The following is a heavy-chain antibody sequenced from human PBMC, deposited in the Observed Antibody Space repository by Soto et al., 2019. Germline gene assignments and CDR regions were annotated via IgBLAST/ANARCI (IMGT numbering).Heavy chain of an antibody. CDR1: GGTFSSYA. Sequence: SVKVSCKASGGTFSSYAISWVRQAPGQGLEWMGGIIPIFGTTNYAQKFQGRVTMTADESTSTAYMELRSLRSDDTAVYYCARDSCSSTSCYGYYYYYMDVWGKGTTVTVSS. CDR3: ARDSCSSTSCYGYYYYYMDV. J-gene: IGHJ6*03. CDR2: IIPIFGTT. D-gene: IGHD2-2*01. V-gene: IGHV1-69*13.